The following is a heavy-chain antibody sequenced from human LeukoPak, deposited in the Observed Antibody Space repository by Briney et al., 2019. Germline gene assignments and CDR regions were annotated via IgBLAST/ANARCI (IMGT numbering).Heavy chain of an antibody. J-gene: IGHJ6*03. Sequence: ASVKVSCKASGYTFTSYGISWVRQAPGQGLGWMGWISAYNGNTNYAQKFQGRVTITADESTSTAYMELSSLRSEDTAVYYCARARFGEGVYYYYYMDVWGKGTTVTISS. CDR1: GYTFTSYG. CDR2: ISAYNGNT. V-gene: IGHV1-18*01. CDR3: ARARFGEGVYYYYYMDV. D-gene: IGHD3-10*01.